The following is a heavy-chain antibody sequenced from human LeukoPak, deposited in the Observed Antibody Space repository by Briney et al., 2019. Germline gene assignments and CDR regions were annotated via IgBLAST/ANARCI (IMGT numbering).Heavy chain of an antibody. J-gene: IGHJ3*02. CDR3: ARSPRYYYDSSGNGGAFDI. D-gene: IGHD3-22*01. Sequence: PSETLSLTCTVSGGSISSYYWSWIRQPPGKGLEWIGYIYYSGSTNYNPSLKSRVTISVDTSKNQFSLKLSSVTAADTAVYYCARSPRYYYDSSGNGGAFDIWGQGTMVTVSS. CDR1: GGSISSYY. V-gene: IGHV4-59*01. CDR2: IYYSGST.